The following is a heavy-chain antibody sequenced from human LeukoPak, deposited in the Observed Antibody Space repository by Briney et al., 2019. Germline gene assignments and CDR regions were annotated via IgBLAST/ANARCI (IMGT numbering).Heavy chain of an antibody. D-gene: IGHD3-10*01. V-gene: IGHV3-74*01. CDR3: ARGFGSGSYSDY. Sequence: GGSLRLSCGASGFTFSSYLMHWVRQAPGKGLVWVSRVNSDGSSTSYADSVKGRFTISRDNAKNTVYLQMNSLRAEDTAVYYCARGFGSGSYSDYWGQGTLVTVSS. CDR2: VNSDGSST. CDR1: GFTFSSYL. J-gene: IGHJ4*02.